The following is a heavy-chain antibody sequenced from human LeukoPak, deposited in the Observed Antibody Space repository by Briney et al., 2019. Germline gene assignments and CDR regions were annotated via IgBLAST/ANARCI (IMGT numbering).Heavy chain of an antibody. Sequence: XVSXXXXGYTXXXYYMHXGRQAPGQGLEWMGIINPSGGSTSYAQKFQGRVTMTRDTSTSTVYMELSSLRSEDTAVYYCARVGAYYDSSGYYSNWFDPWGQGTLVTVSS. D-gene: IGHD3-22*01. V-gene: IGHV1-46*01. CDR2: INPSGGST. CDR3: ARVGAYYDSSGYYSNWFDP. CDR1: GYTXXXYY. J-gene: IGHJ5*02.